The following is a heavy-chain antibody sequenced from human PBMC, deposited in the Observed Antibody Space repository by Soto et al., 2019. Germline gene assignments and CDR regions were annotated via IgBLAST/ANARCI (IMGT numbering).Heavy chain of an antibody. CDR3: PRSRGSDFWSGIYYFEY. CDR2: MYYSGIT. J-gene: IGHJ4*02. D-gene: IGHD3-3*01. V-gene: IGHV4-31*03. Sequence: SETLSLTCTVSCGSISSGVYYCSWIREHPGKGLEWIGYMYYSGITYYNPSLKSRVTISVDTSKNQFSLKLSSVTAADTAVYYCPRSRGSDFWSGIYYFEYWGQGTMVTVSS. CDR1: CGSISSGVYY.